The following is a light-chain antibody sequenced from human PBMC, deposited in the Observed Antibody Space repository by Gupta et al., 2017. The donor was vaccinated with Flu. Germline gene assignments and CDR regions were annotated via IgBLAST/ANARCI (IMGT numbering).Light chain of an antibody. Sequence: EIVMTQSPATLSVSLGERVTLSCRASQSVGSILAWYQQRSGQSPRLLIYKASTKATGITARFSGSGSVTDFTRPRSSVKSDDSEGYDGQPSGTFGQGTKVEIK. V-gene: IGKV3-15*01. CDR2: KAS. CDR3: QPSGT. CDR1: QSVGSI. J-gene: IGKJ1*01.